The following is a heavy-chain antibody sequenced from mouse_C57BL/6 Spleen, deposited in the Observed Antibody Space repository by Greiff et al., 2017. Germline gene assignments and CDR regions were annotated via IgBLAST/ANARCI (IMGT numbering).Heavy chain of an antibody. CDR2: IRNKANNHAT. J-gene: IGHJ2*01. CDR3: TGYYRDYFDY. D-gene: IGHD2-3*01. V-gene: IGHV6-6*01. Sequence: EVTVEESGGGLVQPGGSMKLSCAASGFTFSDAWMDWVRQSPETGLEWVAEIRNKANNHATYYAESVKGRFTISRDDSKSSVYLQMNSLRAEDTGIYYCTGYYRDYFDYWGQGTTLTVSS. CDR1: GFTFSDAW.